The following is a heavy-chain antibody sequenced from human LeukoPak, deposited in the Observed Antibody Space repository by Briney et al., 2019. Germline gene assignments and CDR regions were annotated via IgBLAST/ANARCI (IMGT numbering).Heavy chain of an antibody. D-gene: IGHD1-14*01. CDR3: SRHGNHRFNRLDP. J-gene: IGHJ5*02. CDR2: IHHTGFT. V-gene: IGHV4-38-2*01. CDR1: GYPFTSGFY. Sequence: PSETLSLTXAVSGYPFTSGFYWSWFRQTPGGGLEWIGTIHHTGFTMYSPSLKSRVTISVDTSKNHFSLNVTFVTAADTAVYYCSRHGNHRFNRLDPWGQGTLVTVSS.